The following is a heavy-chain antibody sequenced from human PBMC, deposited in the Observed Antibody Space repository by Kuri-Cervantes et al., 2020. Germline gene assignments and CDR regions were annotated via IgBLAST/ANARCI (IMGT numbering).Heavy chain of an antibody. V-gene: IGHV3-9*01. D-gene: IGHD3-22*01. Sequence: GGSLRLSCAASGFTFDDYAMHWVRQAPGKGLEWVSGISWNSGSIGYADSVKGRFTISRDNAKSSLYLQMNSLRAEDTALYYCAKGPALYYDSSGYFDYWGQGTLVTVSS. CDR1: GFTFDDYA. CDR2: ISWNSGSI. CDR3: AKGPALYYDSSGYFDY. J-gene: IGHJ4*02.